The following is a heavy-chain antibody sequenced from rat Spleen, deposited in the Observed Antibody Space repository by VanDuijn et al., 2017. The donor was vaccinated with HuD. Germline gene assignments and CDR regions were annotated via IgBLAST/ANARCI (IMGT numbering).Heavy chain of an antibody. D-gene: IGHD4-3*01. CDR1: GFTFSDYY. CDR2: ISYDGSST. V-gene: IGHV5-29*01. Sequence: EVQLVESDGGLVQPGRSLKLSCAASGFTFSDYYMAWVRQAPTKGLEWVATISYDGSSTYYRDSVKGRFTISRDNAKSTLYLQMDSLRSEDTATYYCTRGQGAGNYWGQGVMVTVSS. CDR3: TRGQGAGNY. J-gene: IGHJ2*01.